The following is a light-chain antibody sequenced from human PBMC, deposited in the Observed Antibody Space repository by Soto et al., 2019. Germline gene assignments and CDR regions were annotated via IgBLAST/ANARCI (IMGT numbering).Light chain of an antibody. J-gene: IGKJ4*01. CDR3: QQYDNLPLT. CDR1: QDISNY. V-gene: IGKV1-33*01. Sequence: DIQMTQSPSSLSASLGDRVTITCQESQDISNYLNWYQQKPGKAPKLLIYDASNLETGVPSRFSGSGSGTDFTFTISSLQPEDIATYYCQQYDNLPLTFGGGTKVDIK. CDR2: DAS.